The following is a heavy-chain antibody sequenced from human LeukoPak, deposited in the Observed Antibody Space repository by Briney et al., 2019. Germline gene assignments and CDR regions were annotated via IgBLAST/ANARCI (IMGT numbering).Heavy chain of an antibody. D-gene: IGHD4-17*01. V-gene: IGHV3-48*03. CDR2: ISSSGSTI. CDR1: GFTFSSYE. Sequence: GGSLRLSCAASGFTFSSYEMNWVRQAPGKGLEWVSYISSSGSTIYYADSVKGRFTISRDNVKKLLYLQMNSLRVEDTAVYYCARDFTYGDYGQYYYYYGMDVWGKGTTVTVSS. J-gene: IGHJ6*04. CDR3: ARDFTYGDYGQYYYYYGMDV.